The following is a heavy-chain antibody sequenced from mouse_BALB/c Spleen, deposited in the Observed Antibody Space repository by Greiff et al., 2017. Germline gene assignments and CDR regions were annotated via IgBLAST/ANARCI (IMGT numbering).Heavy chain of an antibody. Sequence: QVHVKQSGAELAKPGASVKMSCKASGYTFTSYWMHWVKQRPGQGLEWIGYINPSTGYTEYNQKFKDKATLTADKSSSTAYMQLSSLTSEDSAVYYCARRGYGSSYYFDYWGQGTTLTVSS. J-gene: IGHJ2*01. CDR2: INPSTGYT. CDR3: ARRGYGSSYYFDY. V-gene: IGHV1-7*01. CDR1: GYTFTSYW. D-gene: IGHD1-1*01.